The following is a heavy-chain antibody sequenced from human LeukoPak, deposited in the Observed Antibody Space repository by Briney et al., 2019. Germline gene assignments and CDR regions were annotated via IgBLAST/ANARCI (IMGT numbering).Heavy chain of an antibody. J-gene: IGHJ3*02. CDR1: GFSLSTSGVG. D-gene: IGHD3-9*01. CDR2: IYWNDDK. V-gene: IGHV2-5*01. Sequence: SGPTLVKPTQTLTLTCTFSGFSLSTSGVGVGWIRQPPGKALEWLALIYWNDDKRYSPSLKSRLTITKDTSKNQVVLTMTNMDPVDTATYYCAHLYFDWLLTGPDAFDIWGQGTMVTVSS. CDR3: AHLYFDWLLTGPDAFDI.